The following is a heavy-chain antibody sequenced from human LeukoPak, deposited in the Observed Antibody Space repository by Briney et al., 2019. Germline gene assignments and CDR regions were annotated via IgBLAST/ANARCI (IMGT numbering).Heavy chain of an antibody. Sequence: GTLRLSCAASGFTVSSNYMSWVRQAPGKGLEWIGSIYYSGSTYYNSSLKSRVTISVDTSKNQFSLKLTSVTAADTAVYYCARHRWAVAGTLHALEIWGQGTMVTVSS. J-gene: IGHJ3*02. CDR1: GFTVSSNY. CDR2: IYYSGST. CDR3: ARHRWAVAGTLHALEI. D-gene: IGHD6-19*01. V-gene: IGHV4-39*01.